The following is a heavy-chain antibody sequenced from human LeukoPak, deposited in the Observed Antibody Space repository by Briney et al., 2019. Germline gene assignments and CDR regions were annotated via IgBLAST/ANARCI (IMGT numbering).Heavy chain of an antibody. CDR2: IYPGDSDT. CDR3: ARRGNVGGSGSYTLYYCYGMDV. Sequence: GESLKISCKGSGYSFTSYWIGWVRQMPGKGLEWMGIIYPGDSDTRYSPSFQGQVTISADKSISTAYLQWSSLKASDTAMYYCARRGNVGGSGSYTLYYCYGMDVWGQGTTVTVSS. D-gene: IGHD3-10*01. CDR1: GYSFTSYW. V-gene: IGHV5-51*01. J-gene: IGHJ6*02.